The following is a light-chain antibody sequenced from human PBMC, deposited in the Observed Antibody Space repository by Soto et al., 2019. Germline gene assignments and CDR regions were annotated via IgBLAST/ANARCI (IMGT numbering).Light chain of an antibody. V-gene: IGLV2-14*01. J-gene: IGLJ1*01. CDR2: EVT. Sequence: QSALTQPASVSGSPGQSITISCTGTSSDVGEYNSVSWYQQHPGKAPKLIIYEVTNRPSGVSDRLSGSKSGNTASLTISGLQAEDEADYYCSSYTSSRGVFGPGTKVTVL. CDR1: SSDVGEYNS. CDR3: SSYTSSRGV.